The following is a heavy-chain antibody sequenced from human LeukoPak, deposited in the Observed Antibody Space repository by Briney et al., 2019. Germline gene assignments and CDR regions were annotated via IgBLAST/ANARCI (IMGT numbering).Heavy chain of an antibody. CDR3: ARDPNDYSNYETDAFDI. D-gene: IGHD4-4*01. CDR2: ISGSGAST. V-gene: IGHV3-23*01. CDR1: GFTFSSYA. Sequence: SGGSLRLSCAASGFTFSSYAMSWVRQAPGKGLEWVSAISGSGASTYYADSVKGRFTISRDNAKNSLYLQMNSLRAEDTAVYYCARDPNDYSNYETDAFDIWGQGTMVTVSS. J-gene: IGHJ3*02.